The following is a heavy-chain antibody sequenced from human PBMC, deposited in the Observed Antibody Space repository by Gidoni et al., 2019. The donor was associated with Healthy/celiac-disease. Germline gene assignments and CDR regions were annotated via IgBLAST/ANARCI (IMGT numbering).Heavy chain of an antibody. CDR2: IYYSGST. CDR1: RGPTSSYY. CDR3: ARDTLDIAAAGMPFDY. V-gene: IGHV4-59*12. D-gene: IGHD6-13*01. Sequence: QVPLQESGPALVQPSETLSLPCPASRGPTSSYYWSWIRQPPGKGLEWIGYIYYSGSTNYNPSLKSRVIISVDTSKNQFSLKLSSVTAADTAVYYCARDTLDIAAAGMPFDYWGQGTLVTVSS. J-gene: IGHJ4*02.